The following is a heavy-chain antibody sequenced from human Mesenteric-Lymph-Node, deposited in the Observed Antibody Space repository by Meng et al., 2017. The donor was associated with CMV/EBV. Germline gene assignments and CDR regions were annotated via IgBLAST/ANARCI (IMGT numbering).Heavy chain of an antibody. CDR2: ISNDGRTI. Sequence: GESLKISCTASGFAFSNYKMNWVRQVPGKGLEWVSYISNDGRTIYYEDFVQGRFTISRDNAKNSLYLQMNSLRAEDTAVYYCVRDVDYRYFDYWGQGTLVTVSS. CDR1: GFAFSNYK. J-gene: IGHJ4*02. CDR3: VRDVDYRYFDY. V-gene: IGHV3-48*03. D-gene: IGHD3-10*01.